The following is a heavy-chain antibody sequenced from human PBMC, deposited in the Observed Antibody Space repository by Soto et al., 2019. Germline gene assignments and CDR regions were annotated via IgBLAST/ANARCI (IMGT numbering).Heavy chain of an antibody. CDR3: ARKTTVTTSFDY. V-gene: IGHV4-31*03. CDR2: IYYSGST. J-gene: IGHJ4*02. Sequence: QVQLQESGPGLVKPSRTLSLTCTVSGGSISSGGYYWSWIRQHTGKGLEWIGYIYYSGSTYYNPSLKSRVTISVDTSKNQFSLKLSSVTAADTAVYYCARKTTVTTSFDYWGQGTLVTVSS. D-gene: IGHD4-17*01. CDR1: GGSISSGGYY.